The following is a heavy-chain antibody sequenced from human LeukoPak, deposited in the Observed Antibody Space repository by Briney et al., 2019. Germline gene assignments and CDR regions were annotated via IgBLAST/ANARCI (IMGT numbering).Heavy chain of an antibody. V-gene: IGHV3-33*01. Sequence: GRSLRLSCAASGFTFSSYGMHWVRQAPGKGLEWVAVIWYDGSNKYYADSVKGRFTISRDNSKNTLYLQMNSLRAEDTAVYYCARDLRYYYDSSGHPDVWGQGTTVTVSS. J-gene: IGHJ6*02. CDR3: ARDLRYYYDSSGHPDV. CDR1: GFTFSSYG. D-gene: IGHD3-22*01. CDR2: IWYDGSNK.